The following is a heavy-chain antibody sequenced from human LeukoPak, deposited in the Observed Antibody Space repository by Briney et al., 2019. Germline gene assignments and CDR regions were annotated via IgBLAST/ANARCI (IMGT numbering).Heavy chain of an antibody. Sequence: PSETLSLTCAVYGGSFSGYYWSWIRQPPGKGLEWIGEINHSGSTNYNPSLKSRVTISVDTSKNQFSLKLSSVTAADTAVYYCARYSCSSTSCYFDPWGQGTLVTVSS. CDR2: INHSGST. V-gene: IGHV4-34*01. J-gene: IGHJ5*02. CDR1: GGSFSGYY. CDR3: ARYSCSSTSCYFDP. D-gene: IGHD2-2*01.